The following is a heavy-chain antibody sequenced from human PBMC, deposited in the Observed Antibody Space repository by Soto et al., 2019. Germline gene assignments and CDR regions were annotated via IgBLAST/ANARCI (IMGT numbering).Heavy chain of an antibody. CDR2: IYYIGST. V-gene: IGHV4-59*01. Sequence: SETLSLTCTVSGGSISGYYWSWIRQPPGKGLEWIGSIYYIGSTNYNPSLKSRVTISVDTSKNQFSLKLSSGTAADTAVYYCARWDSSSWYVDYWGQGTLVTVSS. CDR3: ARWDSSSWYVDY. CDR1: GGSISGYY. D-gene: IGHD6-13*01. J-gene: IGHJ4*02.